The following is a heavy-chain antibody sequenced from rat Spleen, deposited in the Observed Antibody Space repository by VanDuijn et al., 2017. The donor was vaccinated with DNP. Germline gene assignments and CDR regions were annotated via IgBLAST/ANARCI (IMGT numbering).Heavy chain of an antibody. CDR3: ARWPGYNPPYAMDA. D-gene: IGHD1-4*01. CDR1: GSSITSNY. J-gene: IGHJ4*01. CDR2: ISYSGST. V-gene: IGHV3-1*01. Sequence: EVQLQESGPGLVKPSQPLSLTCSVTGSSITSNYWGWIRKFPGNKMEWIGHISYSGSTSYNPSLKSRISITRDTSKNQFFLQLNSVTTEDTATYYCARWPGYNPPYAMDAWGQGTSVTVSS.